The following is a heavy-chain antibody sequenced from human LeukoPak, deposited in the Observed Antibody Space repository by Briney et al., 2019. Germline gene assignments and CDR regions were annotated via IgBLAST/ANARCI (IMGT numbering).Heavy chain of an antibody. V-gene: IGHV3-9*01. CDR1: GFTFDDYA. CDR3: AKDIAAAGLGINWFDP. D-gene: IGHD6-13*01. Sequence: GGSLRLSCAASGFTFDDYAMHWVRRAPGKGLEWVSGISWNSGSIGYADSVKGRFTISRDNAKNSLYLQMNSLRAEDTALYYCAKDIAAAGLGINWFDPWGQGTLVTVSS. CDR2: ISWNSGSI. J-gene: IGHJ5*02.